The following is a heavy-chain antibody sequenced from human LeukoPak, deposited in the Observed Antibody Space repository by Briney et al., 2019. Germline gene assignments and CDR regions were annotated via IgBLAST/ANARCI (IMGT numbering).Heavy chain of an antibody. CDR2: IYSGGST. J-gene: IGHJ4*02. CDR3: ARGYSSSWYLAGHV. V-gene: IGHV3-66*01. Sequence: GGSLRLSCAASGFTVSSNYMSWVRQAPGKGLEWVSVIYSGGSTYYADSVKGRFTISRDNSKNTLYLQMNSLRAEDTAVYYCARGYSSSWYLAGHVWGQGTLVTVSS. D-gene: IGHD6-13*01. CDR1: GFTVSSNY.